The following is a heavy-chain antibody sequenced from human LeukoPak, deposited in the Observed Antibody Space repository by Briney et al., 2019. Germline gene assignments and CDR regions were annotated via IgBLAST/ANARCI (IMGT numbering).Heavy chain of an antibody. D-gene: IGHD3-10*01. CDR2: INPNSGGT. Sequence: ASVKVSCKASGYTFTGYYMHWVRQAPGQGLEWMGWINPNSGGTNYAQKFQGRVTITRDTSISTAYMELSRLRSDDTAEYYCARGYGSGSYYNWFDPWGQGTLVTVSS. V-gene: IGHV1-2*02. J-gene: IGHJ5*02. CDR1: GYTFTGYY. CDR3: ARGYGSGSYYNWFDP.